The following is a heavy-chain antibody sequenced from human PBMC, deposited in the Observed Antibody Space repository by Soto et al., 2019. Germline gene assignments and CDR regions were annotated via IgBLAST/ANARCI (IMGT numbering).Heavy chain of an antibody. Sequence: SVKVSCKASGGTFSSYAISWVRQAPGQGLEWMGGIIPIFGTANYAQKFQGRVTITADESTSTAYMELSSLRSEDTAVYYCASTVDHIVVVTATQFDYGGQGTLVTVSS. CDR3: ASTVDHIVVVTATQFDY. J-gene: IGHJ4*02. CDR2: IIPIFGTA. CDR1: GGTFSSYA. V-gene: IGHV1-69*13. D-gene: IGHD2-21*02.